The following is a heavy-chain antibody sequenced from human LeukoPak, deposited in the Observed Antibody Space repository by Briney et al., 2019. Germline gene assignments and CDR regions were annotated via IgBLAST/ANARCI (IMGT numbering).Heavy chain of an antibody. D-gene: IGHD6-19*01. Sequence: PGGSLRLSCAASGFTFSSYAMSWVRQAPGKGLEWVSAISGSGGSTYYADSVKGRFTISRDNSKNTLYLQMNSLRAEDTAVYYCAKPPNSSGWTLYWFDPWGQGTLVTVSS. CDR1: GFTFSSYA. J-gene: IGHJ5*02. V-gene: IGHV3-23*01. CDR3: AKPPNSSGWTLYWFDP. CDR2: ISGSGGST.